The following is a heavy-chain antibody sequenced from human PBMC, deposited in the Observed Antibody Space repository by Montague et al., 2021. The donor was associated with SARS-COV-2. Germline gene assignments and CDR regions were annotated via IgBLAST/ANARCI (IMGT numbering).Heavy chain of an antibody. CDR3: ARHVTFGGVVVALDY. CDR2: IFYSGTT. V-gene: IGHV4-39*01. D-gene: IGHD3-16*02. CDR1: GASISSSENS. Sequence: SETLSLTCTVSGASISSSENSWGWIRQSPGKGLEWFGCIFYSGTTYFNPSLRSRIAISVDTSKNQFSLKVTSVTAADTAVYYCARHVTFGGVVVALDYWGQGPLVSVSS. J-gene: IGHJ4*02.